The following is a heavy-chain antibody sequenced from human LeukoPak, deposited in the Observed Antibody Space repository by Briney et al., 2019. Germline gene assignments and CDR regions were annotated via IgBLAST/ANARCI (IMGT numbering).Heavy chain of an antibody. J-gene: IGHJ6*02. CDR2: ISSSGSTI. Sequence: PGGSLRLSCAASGFTFSSYEMNWVRQAPGKGLEWVSYISSSGSTIYYADSVKGRFTISRDNAKNSLYLQMNSLRAEDTAVYYCARDGCGGDCVMDVWGQGTTVTVSS. V-gene: IGHV3-48*03. D-gene: IGHD2-21*01. CDR3: ARDGCGGDCVMDV. CDR1: GFTFSSYE.